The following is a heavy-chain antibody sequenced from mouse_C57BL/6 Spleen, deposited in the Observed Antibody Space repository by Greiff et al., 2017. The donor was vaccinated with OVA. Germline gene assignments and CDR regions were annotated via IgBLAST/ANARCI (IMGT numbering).Heavy chain of an antibody. D-gene: IGHD2-12*01. V-gene: IGHV1-59*01. J-gene: IGHJ2*01. CDR2: IDPSDSYT. Sequence: QVQLQQPGAELVRPGTSVKLSCKASGYTFPSYWMHWVKQRPGQGLEWIGVIDPSDSYTNYNQKFKGKATLTVDTSSSTAYMQLSSLTSEDSAVYYCASYSFFDYWGQGTTLTVSS. CDR3: ASYSFFDY. CDR1: GYTFPSYW.